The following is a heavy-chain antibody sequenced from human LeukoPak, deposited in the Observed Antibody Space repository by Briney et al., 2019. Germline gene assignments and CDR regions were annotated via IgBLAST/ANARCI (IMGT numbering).Heavy chain of an antibody. CDR1: GGTFSSYA. CDR2: IIPIPGIA. V-gene: IGHV1-69*04. Sequence: GASVKVSCKASGGTFSSYAISWVRQAPGQGLEWMGRIIPIPGIANYAQKFQGRVTITADKSTSTAYMELSSLRSEDTAVYYCARDSWYGNWFDPWGQGTLVTVSS. D-gene: IGHD6-13*01. CDR3: ARDSWYGNWFDP. J-gene: IGHJ5*02.